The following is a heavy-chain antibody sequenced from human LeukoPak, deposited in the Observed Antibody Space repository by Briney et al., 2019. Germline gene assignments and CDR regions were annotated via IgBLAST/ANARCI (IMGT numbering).Heavy chain of an antibody. CDR3: ATSPVTTWWFDP. CDR2: MYSSGTT. J-gene: IGHJ5*02. CDR1: GGSISSGSYS. V-gene: IGHV4-61*02. D-gene: IGHD4-17*01. Sequence: KTSETLSLTCTVSGGSISSGSYSWNWIRQPAGKGLEWIGRMYSSGTTNYSPSLKSRVTISVDTSKNQFSLKLSSVTASDTAVYYCATSPVTTWWFDPWGQGTLVTVSS.